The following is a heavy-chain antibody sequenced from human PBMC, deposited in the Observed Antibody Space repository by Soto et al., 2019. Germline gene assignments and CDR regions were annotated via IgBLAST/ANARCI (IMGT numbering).Heavy chain of an antibody. CDR2: LGGTNSDT. D-gene: IGHD2-8*01. CDR1: GFTFSDYA. CDR3: AKDKVDHNGVWDPFDS. Sequence: LRLSCAASGFTFSDYAMNWVRQAPGKGLVWVSGLGGTNSDTHYAASVEGRFTVSRDNSKSTLFLQMNSLRAEDTAIYYCAKDKVDHNGVWDPFDSWGQGTMVTVSS. V-gene: IGHV3-23*01. J-gene: IGHJ3*02.